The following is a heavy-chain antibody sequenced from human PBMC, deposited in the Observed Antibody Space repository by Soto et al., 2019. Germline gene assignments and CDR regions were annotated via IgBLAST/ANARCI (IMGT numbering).Heavy chain of an antibody. Sequence: PSQTLSLTCAISGDSVSSNSATWNWIRQSPSRGLEWLGRTYYRSKWYNDYAVSVKSRITINPDTSKNQFSLQLNSVTPEDTAVYYCARVVLEQQLNWFDPWGQGTLVTVSS. D-gene: IGHD3-3*01. CDR2: TYYRSKWYN. CDR3: ARVVLEQQLNWFDP. J-gene: IGHJ5*02. CDR1: GDSVSSNSAT. V-gene: IGHV6-1*01.